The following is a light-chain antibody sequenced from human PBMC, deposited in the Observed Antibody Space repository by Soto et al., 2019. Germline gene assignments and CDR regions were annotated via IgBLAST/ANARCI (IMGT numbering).Light chain of an antibody. V-gene: IGLV2-11*01. CDR3: CSYAGSFNYV. Sequence: QSVLTQPRSVSGSPGQSVTISCTGTSSDVGGYYFVSWYQQHPGKAPKLMIYDVTKRPSGVPDRFSGSKSGNTASLTISGLQTEDEAEYYRCSYAGSFNYVFGTGTKVTVL. J-gene: IGLJ1*01. CDR2: DVT. CDR1: SSDVGGYYF.